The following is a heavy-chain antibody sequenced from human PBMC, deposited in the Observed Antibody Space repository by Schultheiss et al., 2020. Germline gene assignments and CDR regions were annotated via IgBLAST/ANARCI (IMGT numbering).Heavy chain of an antibody. CDR3: AKGVKGRDFYGLDV. J-gene: IGHJ6*02. CDR1: GFTFSSYA. CDR2: ISGSGST. D-gene: IGHD3-10*01. V-gene: IGHV3-23*01. Sequence: GGSLRLTCAASGFTFSSYAMHWVRQATGKGLEWVSGISGSGSTYYPDSMRGRFIISKDKSRNTLYLEMNSLRVDDTAVYYCAKGVKGRDFYGLDVWGQGTTITIAS.